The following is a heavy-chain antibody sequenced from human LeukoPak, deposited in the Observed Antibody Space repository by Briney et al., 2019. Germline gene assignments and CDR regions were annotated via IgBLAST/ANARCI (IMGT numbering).Heavy chain of an antibody. CDR2: IIPIFGTA. D-gene: IGHD3-22*01. V-gene: IGHV1-69*01. CDR1: GGTFSSYA. J-gene: IGHJ4*02. Sequence: SVKVSCKASGGTFSSYAISWVRQAPGQGLEWMGGIIPIFGTANYAQKFRGRVTITAEESTSTAYMELSSLRSEDTAVYYCATGTPHYYDSSGYFLSGFGYWGQGTLVTVSS. CDR3: ATGTPHYYDSSGYFLSGFGY.